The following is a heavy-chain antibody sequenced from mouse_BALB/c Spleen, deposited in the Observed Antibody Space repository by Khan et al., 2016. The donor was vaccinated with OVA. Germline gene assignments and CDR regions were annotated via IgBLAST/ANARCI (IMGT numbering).Heavy chain of an antibody. CDR3: ARSTYRYAFVY. V-gene: IGHV3-8*02. Sequence: EVQLQESGPSLVKPSQTLSLTCSVTGDSITTGYWNWIRKFPGNKLEYMGYIIYTGYTYYNPSLKSRISITRHTSHTQYYLQLNSVTDEDTATYYCARSTYRYAFVYWGQGTLVTVSA. D-gene: IGHD2-14*01. CDR2: IIYTGYT. J-gene: IGHJ3*01. CDR1: GDSITTGY.